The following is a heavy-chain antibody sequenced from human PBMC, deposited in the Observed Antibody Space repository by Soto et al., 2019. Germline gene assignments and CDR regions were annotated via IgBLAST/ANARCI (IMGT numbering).Heavy chain of an antibody. CDR2: INSDGSST. CDR1: GFTFSSYW. D-gene: IGHD5-12*01. J-gene: IGHJ6*03. Sequence: GSLRLSCAASGFTFSSYWMHWVRQAPGKGLVWVSRINSDGSSTSYADSVKGRFTISRDNAKNTLYLQMNSLRAEDTAVYYCARAGGYSGYVSYYYMDVWGKGTTVTVSS. V-gene: IGHV3-74*01. CDR3: ARAGGYSGYVSYYYMDV.